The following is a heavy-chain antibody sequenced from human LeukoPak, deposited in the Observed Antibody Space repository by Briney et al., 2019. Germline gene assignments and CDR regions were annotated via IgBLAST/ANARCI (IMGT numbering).Heavy chain of an antibody. CDR3: ARGEIIAARPIDY. CDR1: GFTFSSYW. CDR2: INSDGSST. D-gene: IGHD6-6*01. J-gene: IGHJ4*02. V-gene: IGHV3-74*01. Sequence: PGRSLRLSCAASGFTFSSYWMHWVRQAPGKGLVWVSRINSDGSSTNYADSVKGRFTISRDNAKNTLYLQMNSLRAEDTAVYYCARGEIIAARPIDYWGQGTLVTVSS.